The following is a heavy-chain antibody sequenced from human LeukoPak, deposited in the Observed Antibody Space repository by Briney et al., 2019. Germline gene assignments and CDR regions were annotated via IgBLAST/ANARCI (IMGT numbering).Heavy chain of an antibody. V-gene: IGHV3-53*01. J-gene: IGHJ4*02. Sequence: GGSLRLSCAASGFTVSSNYMSWVRQAPGKGLEWVSDIYGDHNGGSTHYADSVKGRFIISRDNSKNTLYLQMTSLRADDTAVYYCAKGAYDYIEMGYFDYWGQGTLVTVSS. CDR2: IYGDHNGGST. D-gene: IGHD5-12*01. CDR1: GFTVSSNY. CDR3: AKGAYDYIEMGYFDY.